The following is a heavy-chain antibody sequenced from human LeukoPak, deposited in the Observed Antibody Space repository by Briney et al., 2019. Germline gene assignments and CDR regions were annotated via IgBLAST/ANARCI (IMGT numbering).Heavy chain of an antibody. CDR3: DRGARHLWLYYGMDF. Sequence: GRSLRLSCTASEFTGAAHAMSCVRQATGKGLVWLGFIRGKAYRGTTDYAPAVYDRFTISSDDSKSVAYLPINNLQTQDTAVYSCDRGARHLWLYYGMDFWGQGTTVIVSS. V-gene: IGHV3-49*04. CDR2: IRGKAYRGTT. CDR1: EFTGAAHA. J-gene: IGHJ6*02. D-gene: IGHD5-24*01.